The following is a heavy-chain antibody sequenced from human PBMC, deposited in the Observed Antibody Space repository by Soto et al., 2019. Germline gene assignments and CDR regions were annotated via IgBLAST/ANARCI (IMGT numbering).Heavy chain of an antibody. CDR3: ARRGYSSSWYYYYYYGMDV. Sequence: VKVSCKASGYTFTSYDINWVRQATGQGLEWMGWMNPNSGNTGYAQKFQGRVTMTRNTSISTVYMELSSLRSEDTAVYYCARRGYSSSWYYYYYYGMDVWGQGTTVTVSS. D-gene: IGHD6-13*01. CDR1: GYTFTSYD. V-gene: IGHV1-8*01. CDR2: MNPNSGNT. J-gene: IGHJ6*02.